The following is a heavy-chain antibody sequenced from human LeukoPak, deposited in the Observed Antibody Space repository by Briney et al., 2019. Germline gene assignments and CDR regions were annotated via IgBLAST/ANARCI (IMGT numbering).Heavy chain of an antibody. CDR2: ISAYNGNT. V-gene: IGHV1-18*01. Sequence: ASVKVSCKASGYTFTSYGISWVRQAPGQGLEWMGWISAYNGNTNYAQKLQGRVTMTTDTSTSTAYMELRSLRSDDTAVYYCARGYCSSTSCLGVYYYYMDVWGKGTTVTVSS. J-gene: IGHJ6*03. CDR1: GYTFTSYG. D-gene: IGHD2-2*01. CDR3: ARGYCSSTSCLGVYYYYMDV.